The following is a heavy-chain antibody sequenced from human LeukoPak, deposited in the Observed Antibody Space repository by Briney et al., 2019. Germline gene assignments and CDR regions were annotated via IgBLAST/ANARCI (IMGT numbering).Heavy chain of an antibody. Sequence: GASVKVSCKASGGTFSSYAISWVRQAPGQGLEWMGGIIPIFGTANYAQKFQGRVTITTDESTSTAYMELSSLRSEDTALYYCATERPIAAAANGYYYYYYMDVWGKGTTVTVSS. CDR2: IIPIFGTA. D-gene: IGHD6-13*01. CDR1: GGTFSSYA. J-gene: IGHJ6*03. V-gene: IGHV1-69*05. CDR3: ATERPIAAAANGYYYYYYMDV.